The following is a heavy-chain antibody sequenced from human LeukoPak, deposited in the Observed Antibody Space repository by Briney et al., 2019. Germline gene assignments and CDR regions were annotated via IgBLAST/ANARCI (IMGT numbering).Heavy chain of an antibody. Sequence: GGSLRLSCAASGFTFSSYAMSWVRQTPGKGLEWVSAISGSGGSTYYADSVKGRFTISRDNSKNTLYLQMNSLGAEDTAVYYCAKSYSSSWYYFDYWGQGTLVTVSS. D-gene: IGHD6-13*01. V-gene: IGHV3-23*01. CDR1: GFTFSSYA. CDR2: ISGSGGST. CDR3: AKSYSSSWYYFDY. J-gene: IGHJ4*02.